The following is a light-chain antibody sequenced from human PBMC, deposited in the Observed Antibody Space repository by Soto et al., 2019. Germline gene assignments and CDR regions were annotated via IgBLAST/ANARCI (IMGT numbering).Light chain of an antibody. CDR2: GAS. CDR3: QQRSNWPVT. CDR1: QSVSGSY. Sequence: IVLTQSPGTLSLSPGERATLSCRASQSVSGSYLAWHQQKPGQAPRLLIYGASSRATGIPDRFSGGGSGTDFTLTISRLEPEDFAVYYCQQRSNWPVTFGQGTRLEIK. J-gene: IGKJ5*01. V-gene: IGKV3D-20*02.